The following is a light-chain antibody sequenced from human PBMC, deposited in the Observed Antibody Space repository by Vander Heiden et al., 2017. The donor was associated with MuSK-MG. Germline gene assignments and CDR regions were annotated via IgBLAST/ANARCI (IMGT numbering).Light chain of an antibody. CDR1: KDISVY. V-gene: IGKV1-33*01. CDR3: QQYDKFLIH. Sequence: DIQMTQSPPSLSASVGDRVPISCQTSKDISVYLNWYQQKPGKAPKLLIYDVSHLEAGVSSRFSGGGSGTDFTLTISSLQPEDIATYYCQQYDKFLIHFGPGTKVNIK. CDR2: DVS. J-gene: IGKJ3*01.